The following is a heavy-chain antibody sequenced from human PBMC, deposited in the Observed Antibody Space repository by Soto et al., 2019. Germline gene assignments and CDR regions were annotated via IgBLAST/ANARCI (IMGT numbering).Heavy chain of an antibody. CDR3: ARMKRRSLRWIETSCYDSTGEFDS. Sequence: EVQLVESGGGLVQPGGSLSLSCAASGFTLSTYSMHWLRQAPGKGLVWVSRINSDGGDTNYADSVKGRFTISRDSAKNTLYLQMSGLRAEDTAVYYCARMKRRSLRWIETSCYDSTGEFDSWGQGTLVTVSS. V-gene: IGHV3-74*01. CDR2: INSDGGDT. J-gene: IGHJ4*02. D-gene: IGHD5-12*01. CDR1: GFTLSTYS.